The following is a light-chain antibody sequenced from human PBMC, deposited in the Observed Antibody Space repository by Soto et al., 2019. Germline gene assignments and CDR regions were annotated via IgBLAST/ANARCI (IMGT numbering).Light chain of an antibody. J-gene: IGKJ4*01. CDR3: QQYDETLVT. CDR1: QDIANY. Sequence: DIQMTQSPSSLSASVGDRVTITCQASQDIANYLNWYQQKPGKAPKLLIYDASNLEEGVPFRFSGSGFGTYITFTISNLRSEDIATYYCQQYDETLVTFGGGTKVEIK. CDR2: DAS. V-gene: IGKV1-33*01.